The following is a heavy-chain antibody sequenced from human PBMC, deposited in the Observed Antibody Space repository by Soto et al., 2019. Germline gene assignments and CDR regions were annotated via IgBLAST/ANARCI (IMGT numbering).Heavy chain of an antibody. J-gene: IGHJ4*02. CDR1: GGTFSSYA. D-gene: IGHD5-18*01. Sequence: QVQLVQSGAEVKKPGSSVKVSCKASGGTFSSYAISWVRQAPGQGLEWMGGIIPIFGTANYAQKFQGRGTITADESTSTAYMELSSLRSEDTAVYYCARLRAAMVTGDFDYWGQGTLVTVSS. CDR3: ARLRAAMVTGDFDY. CDR2: IIPIFGTA. V-gene: IGHV1-69*12.